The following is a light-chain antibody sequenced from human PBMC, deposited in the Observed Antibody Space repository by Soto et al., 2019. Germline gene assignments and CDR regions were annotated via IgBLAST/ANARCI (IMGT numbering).Light chain of an antibody. Sequence: QSVLTQPPSVSAAPGQKVTISCSGSSSNIGNNYVSWYQQLPGTAPKLLIYDNNKRHSEIPDRFSGSKSGTSATLGITGLQTGDEADYYCGTWDSSLSGVAFGGGTKLTVL. CDR3: GTWDSSLSGVA. J-gene: IGLJ2*01. V-gene: IGLV1-51*01. CDR1: SSNIGNNY. CDR2: DNN.